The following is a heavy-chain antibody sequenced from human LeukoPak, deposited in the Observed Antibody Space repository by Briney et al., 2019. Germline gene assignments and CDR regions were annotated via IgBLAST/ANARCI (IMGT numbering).Heavy chain of an antibody. Sequence: GGSLRLSCAASGFTFSSYWMSWVRQAPGKGLEWVAVISYDGSNKYYADSVKGRFTISRDNSKNTLYLQMNSLRAEDTAVYYCASHGQLYFGFDPWGQGTLVTVSS. V-gene: IGHV3-30*03. CDR2: ISYDGSNK. J-gene: IGHJ5*02. CDR1: GFTFSSYW. D-gene: IGHD5-18*01. CDR3: ASHGQLYFGFDP.